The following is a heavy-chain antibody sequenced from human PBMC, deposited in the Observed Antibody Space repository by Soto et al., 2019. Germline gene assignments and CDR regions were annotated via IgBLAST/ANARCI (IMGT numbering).Heavy chain of an antibody. CDR2: ISAYNGNT. D-gene: IGHD1-1*01. CDR3: ARIQLEREPEFRYYFDY. CDR1: GYTYTSYG. Sequence: ASVKLSCKACGYTYTSYGISSVRQASDQGLEWMGWISAYNGNTNYAQKLQGRVTMTTDTSTSTAYMELRSLRSDDTAVYYCARIQLEREPEFRYYFDYWGQGTLVTGSS. V-gene: IGHV1-18*01. J-gene: IGHJ4*02.